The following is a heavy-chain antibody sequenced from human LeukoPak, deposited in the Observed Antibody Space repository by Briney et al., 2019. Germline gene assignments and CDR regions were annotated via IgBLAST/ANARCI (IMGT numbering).Heavy chain of an antibody. CDR1: GFTFSSYW. V-gene: IGHV3-21*01. CDR3: ARDRYSGYDVSGSFDY. CDR2: ISSSSSYI. D-gene: IGHD5-12*01. Sequence: PGGSLRLSCVASGFTFSSYWMNWVRQAPGKGLEWDSSISSSSSYIYYADSVKGRFTISRDNAKNSLYLQMNSLRAEDTAVYYCARDRYSGYDVSGSFDYWGQGTLVTVSS. J-gene: IGHJ4*02.